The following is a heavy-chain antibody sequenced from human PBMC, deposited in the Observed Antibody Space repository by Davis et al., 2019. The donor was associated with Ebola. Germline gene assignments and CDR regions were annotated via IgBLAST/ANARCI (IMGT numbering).Heavy chain of an antibody. J-gene: IGHJ6*02. CDR3: ARDLVTYYYYYGMDV. CDR1: GFTFSSYA. CDR2: ISYDGSNK. V-gene: IGHV3-30-3*01. Sequence: GESLKISCAASGFTFSSYAMHWVRQAPGKGLEWVAVISYDGSNKYYADSVKGRFTISRDNAKNSLYLQMNSLRDEDTAVYYCARDLVTYYYYYGMDVWGQGTTVTVSS. D-gene: IGHD2-21*02.